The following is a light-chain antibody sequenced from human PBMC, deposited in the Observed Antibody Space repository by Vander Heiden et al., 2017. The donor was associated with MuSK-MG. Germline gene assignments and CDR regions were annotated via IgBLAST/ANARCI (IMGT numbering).Light chain of an antibody. J-gene: IGKJ2*01. CDR1: QSIRSN. Sequence: DVQMTQSPSSLSASIGDRVTITCRASQSIRSNLNWYQQKPGEAPKLLIYAASTLQSGVPSRFTGSGYGTDFTLTISSRQPEDFAAYYCQQNDINPPYTFGQGTKLEI. V-gene: IGKV1-39*01. CDR3: QQNDINPPYT. CDR2: AAS.